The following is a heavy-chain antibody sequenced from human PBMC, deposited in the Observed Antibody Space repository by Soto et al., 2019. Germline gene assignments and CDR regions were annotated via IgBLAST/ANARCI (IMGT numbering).Heavy chain of an antibody. V-gene: IGHV3-23*01. CDR3: AKVWFGNAFDI. CDR2: ISGGGGST. D-gene: IGHD3-10*01. Sequence: GGSLRLSCAASGFTFSSYAMNWVRQAPGKGLEWVSAISGGGGSTYYADPVKGRFTISRDNSKNTLYLQMNSLRAEDTAVYYCAKVWFGNAFDIWGQGTMVTVSS. J-gene: IGHJ3*02. CDR1: GFTFSSYA.